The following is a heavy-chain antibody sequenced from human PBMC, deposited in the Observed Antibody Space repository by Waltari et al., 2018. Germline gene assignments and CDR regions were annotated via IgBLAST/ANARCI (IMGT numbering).Heavy chain of an antibody. Sequence: EVQLLESGGGLVQPGGSLRLSCAASGFTFSSYAMSWVRQAPGQGLEWVSAISGSGGSTYYADSVKGRFTISRDNSKNTLYLQMNSLRAEDTAVYYCAKERLYYYDSSGYPDYWGQGTLVTVSS. CDR2: ISGSGGST. V-gene: IGHV3-23*01. CDR3: AKERLYYYDSSGYPDY. J-gene: IGHJ4*02. D-gene: IGHD3-22*01. CDR1: GFTFSSYA.